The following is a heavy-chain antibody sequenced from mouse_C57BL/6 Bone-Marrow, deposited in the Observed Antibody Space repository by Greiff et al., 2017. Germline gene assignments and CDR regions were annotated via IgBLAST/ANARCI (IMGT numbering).Heavy chain of an antibody. V-gene: IGHV1-85*01. CDR3: ARGIYFDV. CDR1: GYTFTSYD. J-gene: IGHJ1*03. CDR2: IYPRDGST. Sequence: VHLVESGPELVKPGASVKLSCKASGYTFTSYDINWVKQRPGQGLEWIGWIYPRDGSTKYNEKFKGKATLTVDTSSSTAYMELHSLTSEDSAVYFCARGIYFDVWGTGTTVTVSS.